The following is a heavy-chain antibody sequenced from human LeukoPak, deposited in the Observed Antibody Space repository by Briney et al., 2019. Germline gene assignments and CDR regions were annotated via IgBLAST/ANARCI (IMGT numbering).Heavy chain of an antibody. V-gene: IGHV1-24*01. CDR1: GYTLTELS. CDR3: ATDYYGSGSYYNFAGFDP. D-gene: IGHD3-10*01. J-gene: IGHJ5*02. CDR2: FDPEDGET. Sequence: ASVKVSCKVSGYTLTELSMHWVRQAPGKGLEWMGGFDPEDGETIYAQKFQGRVTMTEDTSTDTACMELSSLRSEDTAVYYCATDYYGSGSYYNFAGFDPWGQGTLVTVSS.